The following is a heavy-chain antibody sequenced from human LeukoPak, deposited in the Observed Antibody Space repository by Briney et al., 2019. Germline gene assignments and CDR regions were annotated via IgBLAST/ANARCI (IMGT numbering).Heavy chain of an antibody. Sequence: GGSLRLSCAASGFTFSSYSMNWVRQAPGKGLEWVSAISGSGGSTYYADSVKGRFTISRDNSKNTLYLQMNSLRAEDTAVYYCAKDVNSGWHHDAFDIWGQGTMVTVSS. CDR1: GFTFSSYS. CDR3: AKDVNSGWHHDAFDI. D-gene: IGHD6-19*01. J-gene: IGHJ3*02. V-gene: IGHV3-23*01. CDR2: ISGSGGST.